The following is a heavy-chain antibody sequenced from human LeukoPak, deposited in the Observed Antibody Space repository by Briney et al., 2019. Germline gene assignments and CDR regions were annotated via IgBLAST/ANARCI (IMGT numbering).Heavy chain of an antibody. CDR2: IAGSGTNR. CDR3: VIWGDYDVLTGYYVPDY. CDR1: GFTFSDYA. V-gene: IGHV3-23*01. Sequence: GGSLRLSCVASGFTFSDYAMSWVRQAPGKGLEWVSAIAGSGTNRYYADSLKGRFTTSRDNSKNTVFLQMNSLRHEDTAIYYCVIWGDYDVLTGYYVPDYWGQGSLVTVAS. J-gene: IGHJ4*02. D-gene: IGHD3-9*01.